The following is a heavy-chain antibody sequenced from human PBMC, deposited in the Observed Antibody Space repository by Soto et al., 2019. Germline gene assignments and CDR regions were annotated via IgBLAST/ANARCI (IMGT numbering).Heavy chain of an antibody. CDR3: ARQGITMVRGVIMKSPNDAFDI. CDR1: GYSFTSYW. J-gene: IGHJ3*02. V-gene: IGHV5-51*01. CDR2: IYPGDSDT. Sequence: GEYLKISCKGSGYSFTSYWIGWVRQMPGKGLEWMGIIYPGDSDTRYSPSFQGQVTISADKSISTAYLQWSSLKASDTAMYYCARQGITMVRGVIMKSPNDAFDIWGQRTMVTVSS. D-gene: IGHD3-10*01.